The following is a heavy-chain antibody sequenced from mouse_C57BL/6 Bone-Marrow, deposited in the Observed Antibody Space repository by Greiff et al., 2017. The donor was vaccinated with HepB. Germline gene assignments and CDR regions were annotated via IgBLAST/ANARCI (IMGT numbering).Heavy chain of an antibody. D-gene: IGHD1-1*01. Sequence: EVKLVESGGGLVQPGGSMKLSCAASGFTFSDAWMDWVRQSPEKGLEWVAEIRNKANNHETYYAESVKGRFTILRDDSKSIVYLQMNSLRAEDTGIYYCTRYYGSKDYLDYWGQGTTLTVSS. J-gene: IGHJ2*01. CDR2: IRNKANNHET. CDR1: GFTFSDAW. V-gene: IGHV6-6*01. CDR3: TRYYGSKDYLDY.